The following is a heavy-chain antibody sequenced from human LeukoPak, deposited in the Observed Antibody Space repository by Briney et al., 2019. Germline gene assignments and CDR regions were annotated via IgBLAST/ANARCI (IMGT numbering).Heavy chain of an antibody. J-gene: IGHJ5*02. Sequence: PSETLSLTCTVSGGSISSYYWSWLRQPPGKGLEWIGYIYYSGSTNYNPSLKSRVTISVDTSKNQFSLKLSSVTAADTAVYYCARDTSYCSSTSCHFNWFDPWGQGTLVTVSS. CDR1: GGSISSYY. D-gene: IGHD2-2*01. CDR2: IYYSGST. V-gene: IGHV4-59*01. CDR3: ARDTSYCSSTSCHFNWFDP.